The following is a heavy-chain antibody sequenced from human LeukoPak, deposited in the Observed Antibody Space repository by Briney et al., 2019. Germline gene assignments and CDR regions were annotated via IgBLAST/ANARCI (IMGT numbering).Heavy chain of an antibody. Sequence: PSETLSLTCTVSGGSISSYYWSWIRQPPGKGLEWIGYIYYSGSTNYNPSLKSRVTISVDTSKNQFSLKLSSVTTADTAVYYCAVGDYGWFDPWGQGTLVTVSS. CDR2: IYYSGST. D-gene: IGHD4-17*01. V-gene: IGHV4-59*01. CDR1: GGSISSYY. J-gene: IGHJ5*02. CDR3: AVGDYGWFDP.